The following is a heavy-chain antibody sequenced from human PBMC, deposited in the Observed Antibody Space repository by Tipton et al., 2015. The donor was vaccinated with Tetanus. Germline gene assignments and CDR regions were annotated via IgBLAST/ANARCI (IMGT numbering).Heavy chain of an antibody. CDR1: GFTFGDYA. D-gene: IGHD2-8*01. Sequence: SLRLSCTASGFTFGDYAMSWFRQAPGKGLEWVGFIRSKAYGGTTEYAASVKGRFTISRDDSKSIAYLQMNSLKTEDTAVYYCTREDLGYCTNGVCYWGYGRDVWGQGTTVTVSS. CDR3: TREDLGYCTNGVCYWGYGRDV. J-gene: IGHJ6*02. V-gene: IGHV3-49*03. CDR2: IRSKAYGGTT.